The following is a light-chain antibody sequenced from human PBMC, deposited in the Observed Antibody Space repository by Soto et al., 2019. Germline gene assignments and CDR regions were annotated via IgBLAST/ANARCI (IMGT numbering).Light chain of an antibody. CDR2: KAS. CDR3: QQYDSYST. CDR1: QSIRSW. J-gene: IGKJ4*01. Sequence: DIQMTQSPSTLSASVGDRVTITCRASQSIRSWLAWYQQKPGKAPRLLIYKASSLESGVPSRFSGSGSGTEFTLTISSLQPDDSATYYCQQYDSYSTFGRGTKVEIK. V-gene: IGKV1-5*03.